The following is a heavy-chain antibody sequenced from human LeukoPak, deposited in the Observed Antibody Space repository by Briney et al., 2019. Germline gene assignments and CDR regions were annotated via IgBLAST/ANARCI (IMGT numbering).Heavy chain of an antibody. J-gene: IGHJ6*03. CDR2: IYYSGST. V-gene: IGHV4-59*08. CDR3: ARHMVRGVIPYYMDV. CDR1: GGSISSYY. Sequence: SETLSLTCNVSGGSISSYYWSWIRQPPGKGLEWIGYIYYSGSTSYNPSLKSRVTISVDTSKNQFSLKVSSVTGADTAVYYCARHMVRGVIPYYMDVWGKGTTVTVSS. D-gene: IGHD3-10*01.